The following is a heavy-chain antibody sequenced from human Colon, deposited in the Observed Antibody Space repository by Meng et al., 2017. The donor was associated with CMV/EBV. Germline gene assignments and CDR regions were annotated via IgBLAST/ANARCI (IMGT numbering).Heavy chain of an antibody. CDR3: ARDRVAPAAPFDS. CDR1: GGSINSMSYY. J-gene: IGHJ4*02. V-gene: IGHV4-39*07. Sequence: SETLSLTCTISGGSINSMSYYWAWVRQPPGGGLEWIGNIYYSGPTYYNPSLKSRATISLDASKNQFSLKLTSVTAADTAVYFCARDRVAPAAPFDSWGQGTLVTVSS. CDR2: IYYSGPT. D-gene: IGHD2-2*01.